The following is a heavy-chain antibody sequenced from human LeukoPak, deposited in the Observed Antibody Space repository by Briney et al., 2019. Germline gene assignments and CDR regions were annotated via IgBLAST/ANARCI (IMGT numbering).Heavy chain of an antibody. V-gene: IGHV3-11*03. CDR2: ISSSSAYT. CDR3: ANFQAGLWVSSPNNWFDS. CDR1: VFPFSDYY. Sequence: KPGGSLRLSCSASVFPFSDYYMSWIRQAPGKGLEWVSYISSSSAYTNYADSVKGRFTISKDNSKNTLYLQMNTLRAEDTAVYYCANFQAGLWVSSPNNWFDSWGQGTLVTVSS. D-gene: IGHD2-2*01. J-gene: IGHJ5*01.